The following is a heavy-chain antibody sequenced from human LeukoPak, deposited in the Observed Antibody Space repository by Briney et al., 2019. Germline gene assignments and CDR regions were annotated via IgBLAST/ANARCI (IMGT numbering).Heavy chain of an antibody. J-gene: IGHJ5*02. Sequence: GGSLRLSCAASGLTFGNNWMHWVRHGPGKELVWLSRINSDGGGAIYADSVKGRFTVSRDNAKNTLYLQMNSLRAEDTAVYYCARDVPHNWFDTWGQGTLVTVSS. V-gene: IGHV3-74*01. CDR3: ARDVPHNWFDT. CDR2: INSDGGGA. CDR1: GLTFGNNW.